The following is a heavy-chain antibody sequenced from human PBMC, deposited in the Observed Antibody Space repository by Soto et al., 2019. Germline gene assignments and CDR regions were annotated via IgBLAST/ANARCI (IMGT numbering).Heavy chain of an antibody. J-gene: IGHJ6*02. CDR3: ARHPLGSQVVPGGDV. CDR1: GYSFTSYW. Sequence: RGESLKISCKGSGYSFTSYWISWVRQMPGKGLEWMGRIDPSDSYTNYSPSFQGHVTISADKSISTAYLQWSSLKASDTAMYYCARHPLGSQVVPGGDVWGQGTTVTVS. D-gene: IGHD2-2*01. CDR2: IDPSDSYT. V-gene: IGHV5-10-1*01.